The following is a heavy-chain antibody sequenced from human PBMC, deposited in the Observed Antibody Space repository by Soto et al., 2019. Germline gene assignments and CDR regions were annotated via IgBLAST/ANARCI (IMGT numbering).Heavy chain of an antibody. CDR3: ASRTSGWYFDY. CDR2: IRGSGGST. CDR1: GFTFSSYA. Sequence: EVQLLESGGGLVQPGGSLRLSCTASGFTFSSYAMNGVRKAPGKGLEWVSVIRGSGGSTYYADSVKCRFTISRDNSKNTLYLQMNSLRAEDTAVYYCASRTSGWYFDYWGQGALVTVSS. V-gene: IGHV3-23*01. D-gene: IGHD6-19*01. J-gene: IGHJ4*02.